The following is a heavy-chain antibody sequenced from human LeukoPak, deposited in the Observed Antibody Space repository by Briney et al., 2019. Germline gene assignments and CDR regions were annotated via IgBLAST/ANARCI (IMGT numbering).Heavy chain of an antibody. CDR1: GGSLSGSY. Sequence: PSETLSLTCAVSGGSLSGSYCTWVRQSPGEGLEWIGEINHSGRTNYNPSLQSRVTISLDPTRIQFSLILRSVTAADTAVYYCARDPCSSINCPLRFWGQGTLVTVSS. V-gene: IGHV4-34*01. CDR3: ARDPCSSINCPLRF. D-gene: IGHD2-2*01. J-gene: IGHJ4*02. CDR2: INHSGRT.